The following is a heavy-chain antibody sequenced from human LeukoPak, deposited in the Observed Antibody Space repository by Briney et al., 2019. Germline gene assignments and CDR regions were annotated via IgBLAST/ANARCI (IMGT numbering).Heavy chain of an antibody. V-gene: IGHV3-66*01. J-gene: IGHJ6*02. D-gene: IGHD2-15*01. CDR1: GFTFSSYA. CDR3: ARDTRYCSGGSCYYGMDV. CDR2: IYSGGST. Sequence: GGSLRLSCAASGFTFSSYAMSWVRQAPGKGLEWVSVIYSGGSTYYADSVKGRFTISRDNSKNTLYLQMNSLRAEDTAVYYCARDTRYCSGGSCYYGMDVWGQGTTVTVSS.